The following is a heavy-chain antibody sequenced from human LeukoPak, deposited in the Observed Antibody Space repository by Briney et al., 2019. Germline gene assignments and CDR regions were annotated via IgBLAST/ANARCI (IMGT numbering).Heavy chain of an antibody. CDR3: ATGMENYDGSGYYSYFQH. V-gene: IGHV3-23*01. CDR1: TFSFSSSA. Sequence: PGGSLRLSCAASTFSFSSSAMSWVRQAPGKGLEGVSAISAGGRNTYYADSVKGRFTISRDNPKNTLHLQMNSLRAEDTAVYYCATGMENYDGSGYYSYFQHWGQGTLDTVSS. D-gene: IGHD3-22*01. J-gene: IGHJ1*01. CDR2: ISAGGRNT.